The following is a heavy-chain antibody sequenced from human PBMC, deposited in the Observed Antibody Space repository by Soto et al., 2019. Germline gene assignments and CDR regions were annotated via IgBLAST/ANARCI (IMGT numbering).Heavy chain of an antibody. CDR1: GYTFTSYD. J-gene: IGHJ3*02. V-gene: IGHV1-8*01. D-gene: IGHD2-2*01. CDR3: ARGFAFPQLDCSSTSCSPWGIAVAGTEYDAFDI. Sequence: GASVKVSCKASGYTFTSYDINWVRQATGQGLEWMGWMNPNSGNTGYAQKFQGRVTMTRNTSISTAYMELSSLRSEDTAVYYCARGFAFPQLDCSSTSCSPWGIAVAGTEYDAFDIWGQGTMVTVSS. CDR2: MNPNSGNT.